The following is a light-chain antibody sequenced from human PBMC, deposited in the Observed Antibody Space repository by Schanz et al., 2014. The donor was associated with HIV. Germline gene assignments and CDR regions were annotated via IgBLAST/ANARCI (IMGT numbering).Light chain of an antibody. CDR2: GAS. CDR3: QQYGSSLTWT. CDR1: QTVSSHF. Sequence: EIVLTQSPGTLSLSPGERATLSCRASQTVSSHFLAWYQQKPGQAPRLLIFGASNRATGFPDRFSGSASGTDFTLTISRLEPEDFAVYYCQQYGSSLTWTFGQGTKVEIK. J-gene: IGKJ1*01. V-gene: IGKV3-20*01.